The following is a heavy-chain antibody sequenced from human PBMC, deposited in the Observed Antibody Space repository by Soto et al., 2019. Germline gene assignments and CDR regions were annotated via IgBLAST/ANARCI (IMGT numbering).Heavy chain of an antibody. V-gene: IGHV1-24*01. D-gene: IGHD3-22*01. Sequence: ASVKVSCKVSGYTLTELSMHWVRQAPGKGLEWMGGFDPEDGETNYAQKFQGRVTMTGDTSTSTAYMELSRLRSDDTAVYYCARGYDSSGYYYSGGAFDIWGQGTMVTVSS. CDR1: GYTLTELS. CDR2: FDPEDGET. J-gene: IGHJ3*02. CDR3: ARGYDSSGYYYSGGAFDI.